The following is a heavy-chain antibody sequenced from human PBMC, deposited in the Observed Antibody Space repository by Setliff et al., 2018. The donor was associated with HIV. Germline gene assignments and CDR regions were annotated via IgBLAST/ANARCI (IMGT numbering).Heavy chain of an antibody. CDR3: ARGRALGV. V-gene: IGHV4-31*03. Sequence: SETLSLTCTVSGGSIRTGDYYWNWMRQRPGKGLEWTGYIHYSGNTYSNPALKSRLIISMDTSNNQFSLKLSSVTAADTAMYYCARGRALGVWGQGTMVTVSS. D-gene: IGHD3-3*02. CDR2: IHYSGNT. J-gene: IGHJ3*01. CDR1: GGSIRTGDYY.